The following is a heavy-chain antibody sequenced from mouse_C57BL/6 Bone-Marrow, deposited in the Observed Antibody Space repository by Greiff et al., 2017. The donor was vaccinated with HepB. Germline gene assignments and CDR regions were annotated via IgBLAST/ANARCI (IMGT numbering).Heavy chain of an antibody. CDR1: GFNIKDDY. V-gene: IGHV14-4*01. Sequence: EVQLQQSGAELVRPGASVKLSCTASGFNIKDDYMHWVKQRPEQGLEWIGWIDPENGDTEYASKFQGKATITADTSSNTAYLQLSSLTSEDTAVYYCTYGSWNVDYWGQGTTLTVSS. D-gene: IGHD1-1*01. J-gene: IGHJ2*01. CDR2: IDPENGDT. CDR3: TYGSWNVDY.